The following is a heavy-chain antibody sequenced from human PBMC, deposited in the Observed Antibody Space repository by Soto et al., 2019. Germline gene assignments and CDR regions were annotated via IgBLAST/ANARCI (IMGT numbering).Heavy chain of an antibody. D-gene: IGHD1-7*01. CDR3: AKGDWDYIAGHFDY. V-gene: IGHV3-23*01. J-gene: IGHJ4*02. CDR1: GFTFTSCA. Sequence: GGSLRLSCAASGFTFTSCAMSWVRQAPGKGLEWVSAISGTAGNTYHADSVKGRFTISRDISKNTLYLQMNSLRAEDTAVYYCAKGDWDYIAGHFDYWGQGTLVTVSS. CDR2: ISGTAGNT.